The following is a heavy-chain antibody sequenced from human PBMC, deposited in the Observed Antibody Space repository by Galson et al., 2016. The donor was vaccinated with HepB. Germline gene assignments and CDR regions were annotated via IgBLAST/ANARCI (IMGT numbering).Heavy chain of an antibody. CDR2: IYSGGRT. CDR3: ASWCRAWLDN. Sequence: SLRLSCAVSGFTINNNYMSWVRQAPGKGLEWVSLIYSGGRTDYADSVKGRFTISRDNSWDTLYLQMNDLRAEDTALYYCASWCRAWLDNWGHGTLVTVSS. V-gene: IGHV3-53*01. D-gene: IGHD4/OR15-4a*01. CDR1: GFTINNNY. J-gene: IGHJ4*01.